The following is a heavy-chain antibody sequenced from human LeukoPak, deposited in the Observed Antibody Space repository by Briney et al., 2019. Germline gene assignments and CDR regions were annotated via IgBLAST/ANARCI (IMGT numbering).Heavy chain of an antibody. J-gene: IGHJ6*02. CDR3: AKDIRGATVTDYGMDV. CDR2: ISWNSASI. CDR1: GFSFDDYV. D-gene: IGHD4-17*01. V-gene: IGHV3-9*01. Sequence: GRSPRLSCAASGFSFDDYVMHWVRQVPGKGLEWVSGISWNSASIGYADSVKGRFTISRDNAKNFLCLQMNSLRVEDTALYYCAKDIRGATVTDYGMDVWGQGTTVTVSS.